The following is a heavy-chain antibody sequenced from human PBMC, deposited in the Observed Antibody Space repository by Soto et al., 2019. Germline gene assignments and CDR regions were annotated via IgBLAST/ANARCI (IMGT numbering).Heavy chain of an antibody. CDR1: GFTVSSNY. Sequence: GGSLRLSCAASGFTVSSNYMSWVRQAPGKGLEWVSVIYSGGSTYYADSVKGRFTISRDNSKNTLYLQMNSLRAEDTAVYYCARGFYYDSSGYSPGYYWGQGTLVTVSS. D-gene: IGHD3-22*01. CDR3: ARGFYYDSSGYSPGYY. CDR2: IYSGGST. J-gene: IGHJ4*02. V-gene: IGHV3-53*01.